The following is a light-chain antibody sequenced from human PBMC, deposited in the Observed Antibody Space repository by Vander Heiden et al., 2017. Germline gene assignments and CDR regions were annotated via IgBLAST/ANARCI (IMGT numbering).Light chain of an antibody. CDR2: DAA. V-gene: IGKV3-20*01. Sequence: EILLTQSPGTLSLSPGERATLSCRASQSVSSSYLAWYQQQPGQDPRLLIYDAANRATGIPDRFRGSGSGTDFTLSISRLEPEDCAVYYCHQYGSSIPYTFGQGTKLEIK. J-gene: IGKJ2*01. CDR3: HQYGSSIPYT. CDR1: QSVSSSY.